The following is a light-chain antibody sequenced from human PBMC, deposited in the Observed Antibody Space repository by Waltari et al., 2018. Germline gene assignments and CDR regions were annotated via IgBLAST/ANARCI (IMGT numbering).Light chain of an antibody. Sequence: QSALTQPPSASGSPGQSVTISCTGTCSDIGGYHYVSWYQQHPGNAPKLMIYEVNKRPSGVPDRFSGSKSGNTASLTVSGLQAEDEADYYCSSYAGSNNYVVFGGGTKLTVL. V-gene: IGLV2-8*01. CDR2: EVN. CDR1: CSDIGGYHY. J-gene: IGLJ2*01. CDR3: SSYAGSNNYVV.